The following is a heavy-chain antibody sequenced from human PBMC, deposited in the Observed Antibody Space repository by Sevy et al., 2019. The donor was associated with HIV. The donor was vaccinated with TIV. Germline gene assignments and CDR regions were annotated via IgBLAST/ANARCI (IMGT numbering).Heavy chain of an antibody. J-gene: IGHJ4*02. D-gene: IGHD6-19*01. V-gene: IGHV1-2*02. CDR3: ARDLNPIAVAGTGYFDY. Sequence: ASVKVSCKASGYTFTGYYMHWVRQAPGQGLEWMGWINPNSGGTNYAQKFQGRVTMTRDTSINTAYMELSRLRSDDTAVYYCARDLNPIAVAGTGYFDYWGQGTLVTVSS. CDR2: INPNSGGT. CDR1: GYTFTGYY.